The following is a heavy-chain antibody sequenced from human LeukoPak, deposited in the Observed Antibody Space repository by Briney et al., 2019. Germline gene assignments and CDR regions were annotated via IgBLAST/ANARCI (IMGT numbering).Heavy chain of an antibody. Sequence: ASVKVSCKASGYTFTGYYMHWVRQAPGQGLEWMGWINPNSGGTNYAQKFQGWVTMTRDTSISTAYMEPSRLRSDDTAVYYCARASGSSGWYSASFGYWGQGTLVTVSS. J-gene: IGHJ4*02. CDR3: ARASGSSGWYSASFGY. CDR2: INPNSGGT. CDR1: GYTFTGYY. D-gene: IGHD6-19*01. V-gene: IGHV1-2*04.